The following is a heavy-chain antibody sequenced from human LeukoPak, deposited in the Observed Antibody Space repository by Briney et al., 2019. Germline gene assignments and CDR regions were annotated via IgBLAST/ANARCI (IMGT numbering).Heavy chain of an antibody. D-gene: IGHD6-13*01. J-gene: IGHJ4*02. CDR2: IKQDGNKK. CDR3: ARGGAAAARKRGIDY. Sequence: GGSLRLSCAASGFTFNSYWMAWVRQAPGKGLEWVANIKQDGNKKYYVDSVKGRFTISRDNAKNSLYLQMNSLRVEDTAVYYCARGGAAAARKRGIDYWGQGTLVTVSS. V-gene: IGHV3-7*01. CDR1: GFTFNSYW.